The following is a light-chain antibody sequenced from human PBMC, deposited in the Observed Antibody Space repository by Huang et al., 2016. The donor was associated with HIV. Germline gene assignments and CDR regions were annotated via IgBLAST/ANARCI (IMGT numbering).Light chain of an antibody. J-gene: IGKJ3*01. CDR3: QQSYSTLFT. Sequence: DIQMTQSPSSLSASVGDRVTITCRASQNINTYLNWYQQKRGKAPKLLIYTASTLESGVPSRFSGSGSGTDFTLTINSLHPEDSASYYCQQSYSTLFTFGPGTKIDVK. CDR1: QNINTY. V-gene: IGKV1-39*01. CDR2: TAS.